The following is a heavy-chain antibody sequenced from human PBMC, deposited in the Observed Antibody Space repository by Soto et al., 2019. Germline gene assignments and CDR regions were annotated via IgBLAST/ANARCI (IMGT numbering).Heavy chain of an antibody. D-gene: IGHD2-2*01. V-gene: IGHV1-69*06. CDR3: ARVILPAAPYYYHGMDV. J-gene: IGHJ6*02. Sequence: ASVKVSCKASGGTFTSYAINWVRQAPGQGLEWMGGIIPIFGTPNYAQKSQGRVTITADKSTSTAYMELSSLRSEDTAVYYCARVILPAAPYYYHGMDVWGQGTTVTVS. CDR2: IIPIFGTP. CDR1: GGTFTSYA.